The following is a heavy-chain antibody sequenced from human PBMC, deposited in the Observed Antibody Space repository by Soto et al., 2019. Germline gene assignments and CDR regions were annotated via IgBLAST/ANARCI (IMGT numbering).Heavy chain of an antibody. Sequence: ASVKVSCKVSGYTPTELSMHWVRQAPGKGLEWMGGFDPEDGETIYAQKFQGRVTMTEDTSTDTAYMELSSLRSEDTAVYYCATLLVVVTATPFDYWGQGTLVTVS. CDR3: ATLLVVVTATPFDY. CDR1: GYTPTELS. CDR2: FDPEDGET. V-gene: IGHV1-24*01. J-gene: IGHJ4*02. D-gene: IGHD2-21*02.